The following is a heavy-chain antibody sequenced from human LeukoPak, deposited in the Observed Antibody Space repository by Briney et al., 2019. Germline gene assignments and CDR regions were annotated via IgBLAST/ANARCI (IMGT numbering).Heavy chain of an antibody. CDR2: IYYSGST. CDR1: GGSISSYY. Sequence: PSETLSLTCTVSGGSISSYYWSWIRQPPGKGLEWIGYIYYSGSTNYNPALKIRVTISVDTSKNQFSLKLSSVTAADTAVYYCARLAAYYYYGMDVWGQGTTVTVSS. V-gene: IGHV4-59*08. CDR3: ARLAAYYYYGMDV. J-gene: IGHJ6*02.